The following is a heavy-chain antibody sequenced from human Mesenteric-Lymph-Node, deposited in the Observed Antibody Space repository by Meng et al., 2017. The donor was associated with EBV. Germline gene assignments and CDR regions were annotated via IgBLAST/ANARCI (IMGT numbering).Heavy chain of an antibody. V-gene: IGHV4-39*07. CDR1: GGSIISSTYY. J-gene: IGHJ4*02. CDR3: ARVNYDGSGYYYFLDY. CDR2: VYYSGST. D-gene: IGHD3-22*01. Sequence: QVQLQQWGAGLLKPSETLSLTCTVPGGSIISSTYYWGWIRQTPGKGLEWIGSVYYSGSTYYNPSLLGRITISVDTSNNQFSLNLFSVTAADTALYYCARVNYDGSGYYYFLDYWGQGTLGTVSS.